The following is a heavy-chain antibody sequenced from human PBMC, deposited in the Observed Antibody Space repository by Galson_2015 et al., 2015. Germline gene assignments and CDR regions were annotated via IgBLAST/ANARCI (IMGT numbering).Heavy chain of an antibody. CDR2: IIPIFGTA. J-gene: IGHJ5*02. CDR3: AREGYSYENWFDP. Sequence: SVKVSCKASGGTFSSYATSWVRQAPGQGLEWMGGIIPIFGTANYAQKFQGRVTITADESTSTAYMELSSLRSEDTAVYYCAREGYSYENWFDPWGQGTLVTVSS. D-gene: IGHD5-18*01. CDR1: GGTFSSYA. V-gene: IGHV1-69*13.